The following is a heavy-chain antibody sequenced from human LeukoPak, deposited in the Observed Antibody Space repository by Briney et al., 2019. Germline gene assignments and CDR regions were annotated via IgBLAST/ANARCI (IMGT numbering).Heavy chain of an antibody. CDR3: ARGCFYDRSPYCPFDY. CDR2: IYRGGRT. D-gene: IGHD3-22*01. V-gene: IGHV3-53*01. J-gene: IGHJ4*02. Sequence: PGGSLRPSCAASGFIVSNNDMSWVRQAPGKGLEWVSLIYRGGRTYYADSVKGRFTISRDNSKNTLYLQMNSLRGEDTAVYYCARGCFYDRSPYCPFDYWGQGTLVTVSS. CDR1: GFIVSNND.